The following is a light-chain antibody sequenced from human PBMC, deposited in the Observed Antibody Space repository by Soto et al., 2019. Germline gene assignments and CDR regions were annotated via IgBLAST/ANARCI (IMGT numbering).Light chain of an antibody. V-gene: IGLV2-14*01. CDR2: EVS. J-gene: IGLJ1*01. CDR3: SSYSISTLYV. Sequence: QSVLTQPASVSGSPGQSITISCTGTGSDVGGYNYVSWYQQHPGKAPKLMIYEVSNRPSGVCNRFSGSKSGYTASLTISGLQAEDEADYYCSSYSISTLYVFGTGTKLTVL. CDR1: GSDVGGYNY.